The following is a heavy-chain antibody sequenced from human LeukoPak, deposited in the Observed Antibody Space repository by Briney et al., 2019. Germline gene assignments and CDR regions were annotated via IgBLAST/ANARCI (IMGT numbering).Heavy chain of an antibody. CDR1: GGSISSGSYY. D-gene: IGHD3-10*01. CDR3: ARDFSLVRGIYFYYYMDV. CDR2: IYYSGST. Sequence: PSETLSLTCTVSGGSISSGSYYWSWIRQPAGKGLEWIGYIYYSGSTNYNPSLKSRVTISVDTSKSQFSLKLSSVTAADTAVYYCARDFSLVRGIYFYYYMDVWGKGTTVTVSS. V-gene: IGHV4-61*10. J-gene: IGHJ6*03.